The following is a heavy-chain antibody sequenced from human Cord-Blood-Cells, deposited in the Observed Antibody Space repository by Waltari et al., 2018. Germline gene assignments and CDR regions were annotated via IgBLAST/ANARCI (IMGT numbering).Heavy chain of an antibody. V-gene: IGHV1-69*06. CDR3: ARGGLGKSWYFDL. J-gene: IGHJ2*01. CDR2: LIPIVVTA. D-gene: IGHD7-27*01. CDR1: GCTLRSYA. Sequence: VQLVQPGAEVKKPGYSVKVPRKDSGCTLRSYANSRGRQAPGTGLEWFGGLIPIVVTANDAQKFQGRVTITADKSTSTAYMELSSLRSEDTAVYYCARGGLGKSWYFDLWGRGTLVTVSS.